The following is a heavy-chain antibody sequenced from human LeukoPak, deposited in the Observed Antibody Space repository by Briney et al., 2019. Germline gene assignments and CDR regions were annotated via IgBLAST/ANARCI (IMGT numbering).Heavy chain of an antibody. Sequence: PSETLSLTCAVYGGSSSGYYWSWIRQPPGKGLEWIGEINHSGSTNYNPSLKSRVTISVDTSKNQFSLKPSSVTAADTAVYYCARGLRRYYGSGSYSNYYYGMDVWGKGTTVTVSS. CDR1: GGSSSGYY. CDR3: ARGLRRYYGSGSYSNYYYGMDV. J-gene: IGHJ6*04. CDR2: INHSGST. V-gene: IGHV4-34*01. D-gene: IGHD3-10*01.